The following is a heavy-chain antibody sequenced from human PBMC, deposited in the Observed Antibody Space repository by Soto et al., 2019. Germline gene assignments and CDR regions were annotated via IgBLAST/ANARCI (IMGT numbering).Heavy chain of an antibody. CDR2: ISGNGVGT. CDR3: AKADIGVVVAATAHY. CDR1: GFTFSSYA. V-gene: IGHV3-23*01. Sequence: EVQLLESGGGLVQPGGSLRLSCAASGFTFSSYAMNWVRQAPGKGLEWVSSISGNGVGTYYADSVKGRFTISRDNSKNTLYLKMNSLRAEDTAVYYCAKADIGVVVAATAHYWGQGTLVTVSS. J-gene: IGHJ4*02. D-gene: IGHD2-15*01.